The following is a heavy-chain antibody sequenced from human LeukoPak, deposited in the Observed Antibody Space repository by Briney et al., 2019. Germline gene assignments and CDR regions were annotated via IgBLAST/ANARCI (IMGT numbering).Heavy chain of an antibody. J-gene: IGHJ4*02. CDR3: ARGRYDSSGYYFDY. Sequence: PSQTLSLTCTVSGGSISSGGYYWSWLRQHPGTGLEWIGYIYYSGSTYYNPSLKSRVTISVDTSKNQFSLKLSSVTAADTAVYYCARGRYDSSGYYFDYWGQGTLVTVSS. CDR1: GGSISSGGYY. V-gene: IGHV4-31*03. CDR2: IYYSGST. D-gene: IGHD3-22*01.